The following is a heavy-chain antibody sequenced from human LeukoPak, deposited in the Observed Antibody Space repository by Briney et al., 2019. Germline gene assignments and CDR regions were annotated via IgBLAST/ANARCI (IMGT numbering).Heavy chain of an antibody. D-gene: IGHD1-26*01. J-gene: IGHJ3*02. CDR3: AREVRGELIHDAFDI. Sequence: SGGSLRLSCAASGFTFSSYWMSWVRQAPGKGLEWVANIKQDGSEKYYVDSVKGRFTISRDNAKNSLYLQMNSLRAEDTAVYYCAREVRGELIHDAFDIWGQGTMVTVSS. CDR1: GFTFSSYW. V-gene: IGHV3-7*01. CDR2: IKQDGSEK.